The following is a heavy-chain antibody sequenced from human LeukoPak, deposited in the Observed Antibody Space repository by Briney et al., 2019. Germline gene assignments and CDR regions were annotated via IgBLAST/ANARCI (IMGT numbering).Heavy chain of an antibody. CDR3: AREYRARDY. CDR2: ISYDGSNK. D-gene: IGHD6-6*01. Sequence: PGRSLRLSCAASGFTFSSYGMHWVRQAPGKGLEWVAVISYDGSNKYYADSVKGRFTISRDNSKNTLYLQMNSLRAEDTAVYYCAREYRARDYWGQGTLVTVSS. CDR1: GFTFSSYG. V-gene: IGHV3-30*03. J-gene: IGHJ4*02.